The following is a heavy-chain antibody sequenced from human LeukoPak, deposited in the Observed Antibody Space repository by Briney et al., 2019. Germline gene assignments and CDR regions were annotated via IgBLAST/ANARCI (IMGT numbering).Heavy chain of an antibody. CDR2: ISPNSGGT. V-gene: IGHV1-2*02. Sequence: ASVKVSCKASGYTFTAYYMHWVRQAPGQGLEWMGWISPNSGGTNYAQKFQGRVTMTRDTSISTAYMELSRLRSDDTAVYYCARDYDSSGYYSGYWGHGTLVTVSS. CDR3: ARDYDSSGYYSGY. D-gene: IGHD3-22*01. J-gene: IGHJ4*01. CDR1: GYTFTAYY.